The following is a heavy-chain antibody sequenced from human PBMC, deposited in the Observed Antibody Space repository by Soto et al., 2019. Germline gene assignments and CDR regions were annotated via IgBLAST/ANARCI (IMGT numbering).Heavy chain of an antibody. CDR1: GFTFSSYE. CDR2: ISSGGTTI. CDR3: ARALDFWSGYLPD. D-gene: IGHD3-3*01. Sequence: PVGSVRLSCAASGFTFSSYEMNWVRQAPGKGLEWVSYISSGGTTIYYADSVKGRFTISRGNAKNSLYLQMNSLRAEDTAIYYCARALDFWSGYLPDWGQGTLVTVSS. V-gene: IGHV3-48*03. J-gene: IGHJ4*02.